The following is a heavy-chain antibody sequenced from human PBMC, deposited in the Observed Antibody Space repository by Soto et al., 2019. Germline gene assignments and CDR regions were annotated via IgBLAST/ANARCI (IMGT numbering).Heavy chain of an antibody. CDR3: AHSHYDFWSGYYSPIDY. D-gene: IGHD3-3*01. Sequence: QITLKESGPTLVKPTQTLTLTCTFSGFSLSTSGVGVGWIRQPPGKALEWLALIYWNDDKRYSPSLKSRLTITKDTSKNQVVLTMTNMDPVDTATYYCAHSHYDFWSGYYSPIDYWGQGTLVTVSS. V-gene: IGHV2-5*01. CDR1: GFSLSTSGVG. CDR2: IYWNDDK. J-gene: IGHJ4*02.